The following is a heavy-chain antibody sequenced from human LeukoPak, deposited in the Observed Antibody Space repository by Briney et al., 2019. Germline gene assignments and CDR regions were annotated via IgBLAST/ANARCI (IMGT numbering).Heavy chain of an antibody. CDR3: ARTRTLPIAGGFDT. V-gene: IGHV3-74*01. D-gene: IGHD3-16*01. CDR2: ISTDGSST. CDR1: GFTFSSYW. J-gene: IGHJ5*02. Sequence: GGSLRLSCAASGFTFSSYWMHWVRHGPGKGLVWVSRISTDGSSTDYADSVKGRFTISRENAKNTLYLQMNSLRAEDTAVYYCARTRTLPIAGGFDTWGQGSLVTVSS.